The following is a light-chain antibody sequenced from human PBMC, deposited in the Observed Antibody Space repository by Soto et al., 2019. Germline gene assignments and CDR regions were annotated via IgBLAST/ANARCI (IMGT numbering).Light chain of an antibody. V-gene: IGKV1-27*01. CDR3: QKYNSAPLT. Sequence: DIQMTQSPSSLSASVGDRVTITCRASQGISNYLAWYQQKPGKVPKLLIYAPSTLQSGVASRFSDSGSGTDFTLTISSMQPEDVANYYCQKYNSAPLTFGGGTKVEIK. CDR2: APS. J-gene: IGKJ4*01. CDR1: QGISNY.